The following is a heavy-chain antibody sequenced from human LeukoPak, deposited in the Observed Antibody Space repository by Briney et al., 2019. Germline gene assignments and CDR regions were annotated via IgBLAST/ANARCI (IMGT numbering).Heavy chain of an antibody. Sequence: GEPLKISCKGSGYSFPSYWIGWVRQVPGKGLESMGIIYPGDSDTRYSPCFQGQVTISADKSISTAYLQWSGLKASDTAMYYCARLPYSSSSVATHWGQGTLVTVSS. J-gene: IGHJ4*02. CDR1: GYSFPSYW. V-gene: IGHV5-51*01. D-gene: IGHD6-6*01. CDR3: ARLPYSSSSVATH. CDR2: IYPGDSDT.